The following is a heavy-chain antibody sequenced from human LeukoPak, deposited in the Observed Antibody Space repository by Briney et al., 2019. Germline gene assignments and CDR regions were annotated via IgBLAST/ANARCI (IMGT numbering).Heavy chain of an antibody. CDR3: AREQSLGSGSYPDY. D-gene: IGHD3-10*02. CDR2: IYHSGST. CDR1: GGSISSGNW. J-gene: IGHJ4*02. V-gene: IGHV4-4*02. Sequence: PSETLSLTCAVSGGSISSGNWWSWVRQPPGKGLEWIGEIYHSGSTNYNPPLKSRVTISVDKSKNQFSLKLSSATAADTAVYYCAREQSLGSGSYPDYWGQGTLVTVSS.